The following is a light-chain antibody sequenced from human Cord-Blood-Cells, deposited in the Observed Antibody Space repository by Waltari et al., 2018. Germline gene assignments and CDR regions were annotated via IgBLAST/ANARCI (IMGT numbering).Light chain of an antibody. CDR3: SSYAGSNSYV. CDR1: SSDVGGYNY. CDR2: EVS. V-gene: IGLV2-8*01. Sequence: QSALTQPPSASGSPGQSVTISCTGTSSDVGGYNYVSWYQQHPGKAPNLMIHEVSKRPSGLPDRFSGSKSGNTASLTVSGLQAEDEADYYCSSYAGSNSYVFGTGTKVTVL. J-gene: IGLJ1*01.